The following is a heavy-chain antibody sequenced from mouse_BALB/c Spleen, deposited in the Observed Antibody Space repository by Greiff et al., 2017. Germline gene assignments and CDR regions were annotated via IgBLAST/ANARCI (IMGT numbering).Heavy chain of an antibody. V-gene: IGHV2-4-1*01. D-gene: IGHD2-2*01. CDR2: IWSGGST. CDR3: ARNGLRDYYAMDY. CDR1: GFSLTSYG. Sequence: VKLMESGPGLVQPSQSLSITCTVSGFSLTSYGVHWVRQSPGKGLEWLGVIWSGGSTDYNAAFISRLSISKDNSKSQVFFKMNSLQADDTAIYYCARNGLRDYYAMDYWGQGTSVTVSS. J-gene: IGHJ4*01.